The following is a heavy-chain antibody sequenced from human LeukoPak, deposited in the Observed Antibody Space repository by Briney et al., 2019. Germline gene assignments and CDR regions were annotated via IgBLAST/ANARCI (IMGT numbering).Heavy chain of an antibody. CDR1: GFTFSRFW. Sequence: GGSLRLSCAASGFTFSRFWMHWVRQVPGKGRVWGSRISGDGSSTLYADSVKGRFTISRDNSKNTLYLQMNSLRAEDTAVYYCAQSGGMDVWGQGTTVTVSS. CDR2: ISGDGSST. CDR3: AQSGGMDV. J-gene: IGHJ6*02. V-gene: IGHV3-74*01.